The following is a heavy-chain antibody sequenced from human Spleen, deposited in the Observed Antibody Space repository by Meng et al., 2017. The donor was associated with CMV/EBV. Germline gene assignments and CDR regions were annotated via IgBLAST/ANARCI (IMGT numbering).Heavy chain of an antibody. J-gene: IGHJ4*02. V-gene: IGHV1-46*01. Sequence: MHWVRQAPGQGLECKGIIDPRGDTTDYAQNFQGRITMTRDTSTNTVYMELRSLRSEDTAVYYCARDTIGGGYCGSTSCYTGGVDYWGQGTLVTVSS. CDR3: ARDTIGGGYCGSTSCYTGGVDY. CDR2: IDPRGDTT. D-gene: IGHD2-2*02.